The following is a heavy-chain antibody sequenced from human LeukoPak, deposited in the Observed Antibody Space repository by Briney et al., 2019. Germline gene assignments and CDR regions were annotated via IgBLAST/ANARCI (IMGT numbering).Heavy chain of an antibody. CDR2: INPNSGGT. CDR3: ARGLRFLEWFPRSDYYYYSMDV. J-gene: IGHJ6*02. Sequence: GASVKVSCKASGYTFTGYYMHWVRQAPGQGLEWMGWINPNSGGTNYAQKFQGRVTMTRDTSISTAYMELSRLRSDDTAVYYCARGLRFLEWFPRSDYYYYSMDVWGQGTTVTVSS. CDR1: GYTFTGYY. D-gene: IGHD3-3*01. V-gene: IGHV1-2*02.